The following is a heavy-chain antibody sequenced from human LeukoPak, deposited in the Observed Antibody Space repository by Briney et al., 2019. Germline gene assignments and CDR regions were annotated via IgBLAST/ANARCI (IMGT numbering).Heavy chain of an antibody. J-gene: IGHJ3*02. CDR2: IYTSGST. CDR1: GGSISSYY. V-gene: IGHV4-4*07. D-gene: IGHD1-26*01. Sequence: PSETLSLTCTVSGGSISSYYWSWIRQPAGKGLEWIGRIYTSGSTNYNPSLKSRVTMSVGTSKNQFSLKLSSVTAADTAVYYCARDRRWELRDAFDIWGQGTMVTVSS. CDR3: ARDRRWELRDAFDI.